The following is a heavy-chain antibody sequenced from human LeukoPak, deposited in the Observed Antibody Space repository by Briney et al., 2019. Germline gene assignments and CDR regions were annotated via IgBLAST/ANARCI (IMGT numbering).Heavy chain of an antibody. V-gene: IGHV4-61*08. J-gene: IGHJ4*02. D-gene: IGHD5-18*01. Sequence: PSETLSLTCTVSGGSISSGGYYWSWIRQPPGKGLEWIGYIYYSGSTNYNPSLKSRVTISVDTSKNQFSLKLSSVTAADTAVYYCARDIRYSYGAHFDYWGQGTLVTVSS. CDR1: GGSISSGGYY. CDR3: ARDIRYSYGAHFDY. CDR2: IYYSGST.